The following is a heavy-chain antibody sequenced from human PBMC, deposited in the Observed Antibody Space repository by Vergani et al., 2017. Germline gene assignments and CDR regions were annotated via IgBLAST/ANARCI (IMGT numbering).Heavy chain of an antibody. CDR3: ARGTSSSWYTVDYYYYYGMDV. CDR1: GYTFTGYY. V-gene: IGHV1-2*02. CDR2: INPNSGGT. J-gene: IGHJ6*02. D-gene: IGHD6-13*01. Sequence: QVQLVQSGAEVKKPGASVKVSCKASGYTFTGYYMHWVRQAPGQGLEWMGWINPNSGGTNYAQKFQGRVTMTRDTSISTAYMELSRLRSDDTAVYYCARGTSSSWYTVDYYYYYGMDVWGQGTTVTVSS.